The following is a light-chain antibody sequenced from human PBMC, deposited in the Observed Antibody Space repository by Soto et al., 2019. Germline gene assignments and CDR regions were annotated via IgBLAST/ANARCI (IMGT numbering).Light chain of an antibody. CDR2: AAS. V-gene: IGKV1-9*01. J-gene: IGKJ3*01. CDR3: QQLNSFPIP. CDR1: QGIANF. Sequence: IQLTQSPSSLSASVGDRVTISCRASQGIANFLAWYQQKPGKAPKLLIYAASTLQSGVPSRFSGSGSGTQYALTISSLQPEDFASYYCQQLNSFPIPFGPGTKVDIK.